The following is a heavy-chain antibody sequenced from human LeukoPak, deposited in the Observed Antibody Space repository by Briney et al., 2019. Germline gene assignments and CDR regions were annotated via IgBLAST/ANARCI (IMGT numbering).Heavy chain of an antibody. D-gene: IGHD5-24*01. CDR2: IYYSGST. Sequence: PSETLSLTCTVSGGSISSGDYYWSWIRQPPGKGLEWIGYIYYSGSTYYNPSLKSRVTISVDTSKNQFSLKLSSVTAADTAVYYCARGSTRANWFDPWGQGTLVTVSS. CDR1: GGSISSGDYY. V-gene: IGHV4-30-4*08. J-gene: IGHJ5*02. CDR3: ARGSTRANWFDP.